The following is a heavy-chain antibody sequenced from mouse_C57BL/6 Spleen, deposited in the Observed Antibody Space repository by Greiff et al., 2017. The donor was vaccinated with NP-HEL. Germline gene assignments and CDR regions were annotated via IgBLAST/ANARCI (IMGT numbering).Heavy chain of an antibody. CDR1: GFTFSDYY. CDR2: ISNGGGST. J-gene: IGHJ3*01. V-gene: IGHV5-12*01. CDR3: ARRDYDGAFAY. Sequence: EVHLVESGGGLVQPGGSLKLSCAASGFTFSDYYMYWVRQTPEKRLEWVAYISNGGGSTYYPDTVKGRFTISRDNAKNTLYLQMSRLKSEDTAMYYCARRDYDGAFAYWGQGTLVTVSA. D-gene: IGHD2-4*01.